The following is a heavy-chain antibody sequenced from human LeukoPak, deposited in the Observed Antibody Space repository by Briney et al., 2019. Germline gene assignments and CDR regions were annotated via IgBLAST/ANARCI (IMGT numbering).Heavy chain of an antibody. CDR3: ARGTDYDFWSGAIDY. CDR1: GFTFSSYA. V-gene: IGHV3-23*01. D-gene: IGHD3-3*01. Sequence: GGSLRLSCAASGFTFSSYAMIWVRQAPGKGLEWVSLISDSGTSAYYPDSVKGRFTISRDNSKNTVYLQMNSLRAEDTAVYYCARGTDYDFWSGAIDYWGQGTLVTVSS. J-gene: IGHJ4*02. CDR2: ISDSGTSA.